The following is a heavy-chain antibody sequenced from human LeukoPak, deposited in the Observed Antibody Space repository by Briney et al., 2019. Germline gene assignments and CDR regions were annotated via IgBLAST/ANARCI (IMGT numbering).Heavy chain of an antibody. Sequence: GGSLRLSCAASGFTFSSYAMHWVRQAPGKGLEWVAVISYDGSNKYYADSVQGRFTISRDNSKNTLYLQMNSLRAEDTAVYYCAKTVRGVNDAFDIWGQGTMVTVSS. CDR2: ISYDGSNK. D-gene: IGHD3-10*01. CDR1: GFTFSSYA. V-gene: IGHV3-30*04. CDR3: AKTVRGVNDAFDI. J-gene: IGHJ3*02.